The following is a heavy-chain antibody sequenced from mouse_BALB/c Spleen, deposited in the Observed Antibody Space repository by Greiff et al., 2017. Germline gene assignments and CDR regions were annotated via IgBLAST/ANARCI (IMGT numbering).Heavy chain of an antibody. CDR1: GFDFSRYW. D-gene: IGHD1-1*01. Sequence: EVQRVESGGGLVQPGGSLKLSCAASGFDFSRYWMSWVRQAPGKGLEWIGEINPDSSTINYTPSLKDKFIISRDNAKNTLYLQMSKVRSEDTALYYCARPYYYGSSYWFAYWGQGSLVTVSA. CDR3: ARPYYYGSSYWFAY. V-gene: IGHV4-1*02. J-gene: IGHJ3*01. CDR2: INPDSSTI.